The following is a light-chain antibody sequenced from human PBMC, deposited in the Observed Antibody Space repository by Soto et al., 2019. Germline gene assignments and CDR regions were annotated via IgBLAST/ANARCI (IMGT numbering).Light chain of an antibody. CDR1: SSDVAGYNH. V-gene: IGLV2-14*01. CDR2: EVT. CDR3: SSHTASTTRI. J-gene: IGLJ1*01. Sequence: SALTQPASVSGSPGQSITISCTGTSSDVAGYNHVSWYQHHPGKAPKLMIYEVTKRPSGVSNRFSGSKSGDTASLTISGLQAEDEADYYCSSHTASTTRIFGTGTKVTVL.